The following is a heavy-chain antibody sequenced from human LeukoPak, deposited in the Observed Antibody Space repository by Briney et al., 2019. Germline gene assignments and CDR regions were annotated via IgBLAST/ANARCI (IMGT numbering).Heavy chain of an antibody. CDR2: ISYDGSNK. J-gene: IGHJ4*02. CDR3: ARGPKYYYDDSAYYYGYFDY. CDR1: AFTFSYYA. D-gene: IGHD3-22*01. Sequence: GVSLRLSCAASAFTFSYYAMHWVRQAPGKGLEWVAVISYDGSNKYYADSVKGRFTISRDSSKNTLYLQMNSLRSEDTAVYYCARGPKYYYDDSAYYYGYFDYWGQGTLVTVSS. V-gene: IGHV3-30-3*01.